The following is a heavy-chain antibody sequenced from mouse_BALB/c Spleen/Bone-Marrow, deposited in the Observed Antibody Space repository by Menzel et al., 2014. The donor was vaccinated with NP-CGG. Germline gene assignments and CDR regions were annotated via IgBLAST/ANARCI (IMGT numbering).Heavy chain of an antibody. CDR3: ARGGTTATWYFDV. J-gene: IGHJ1*01. V-gene: IGHV14-3*02. CDR1: GFNIKDTY. D-gene: IGHD1-2*01. CDR2: IDPANGNT. Sequence: VQLKESGAELVKPGASVKLSCTASGFNIKDTYMHWVKQRPEQGLEWIGRIDPANGNTKYDPKFQGKATITADTSSNTAYLQLSSLTSEVTAVYYCARGGTTATWYFDVWGAGTTVTVSS.